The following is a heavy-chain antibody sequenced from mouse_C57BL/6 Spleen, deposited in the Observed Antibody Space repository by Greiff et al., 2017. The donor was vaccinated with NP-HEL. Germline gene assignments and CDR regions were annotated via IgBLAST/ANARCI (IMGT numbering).Heavy chain of an antibody. Sequence: QVQLQQPGAELVKPGASVKLSCKASGYTFTSYWMHWVKQRPGQGLEWIGMIHPNSGSTNYNEKFKSKATLTVDKSSSTAYMQLSSLTSEDSAVYYCAREGGTGDYFDYWGQGTTLTVSS. CDR2: IHPNSGST. CDR3: AREGGTGDYFDY. D-gene: IGHD3-3*01. J-gene: IGHJ2*01. CDR1: GYTFTSYW. V-gene: IGHV1-64*01.